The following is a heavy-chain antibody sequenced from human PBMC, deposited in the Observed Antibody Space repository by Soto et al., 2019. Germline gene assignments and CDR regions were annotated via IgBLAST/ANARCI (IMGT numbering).Heavy chain of an antibody. D-gene: IGHD2-15*01. J-gene: IGHJ4*02. V-gene: IGHV4-31*03. Sequence: SETLSLTCTVSGGSISSGGYYWSWIRQHPGKGLEWIGYIYYSGSTYYNPSLKSRVTISVDTSKNQFSLKLSSVTAADTAVYYCARDGGYCSGGSCQNYYFDYWGQGPLVTVSS. CDR2: IYYSGST. CDR1: GGSISSGGYY. CDR3: ARDGGYCSGGSCQNYYFDY.